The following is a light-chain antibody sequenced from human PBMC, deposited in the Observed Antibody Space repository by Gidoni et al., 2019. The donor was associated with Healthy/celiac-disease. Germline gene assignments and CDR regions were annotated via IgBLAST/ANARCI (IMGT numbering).Light chain of an antibody. J-gene: IGKJ2*01. Sequence: DIVLTQSPDSLAVSLGERATINCKSSQSVLSSSNNKNYLAWYQQKPGQPPKLLLYWATTRESGVPDRFSGSGSGTDFTLTSSRLQAEDVAVYYCQQYYSTPYTFGQGTKLEIK. CDR1: QSVLSSSNNKNY. V-gene: IGKV4-1*01. CDR3: QQYYSTPYT. CDR2: WAT.